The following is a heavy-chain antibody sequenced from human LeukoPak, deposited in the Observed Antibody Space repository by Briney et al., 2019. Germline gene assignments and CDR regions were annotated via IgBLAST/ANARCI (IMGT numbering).Heavy chain of an antibody. V-gene: IGHV3-53*01. D-gene: IGHD6-19*01. CDR1: GFTVSNLY. Sequence: GGSLRLSCAASGFTVSNLYMSWVRQAPGKGLEWVSLIYTDGTTYYADSVKGRFTISRDNSKSTLYLQMNSLRAEDTAVYYCARGDYSSGWYYWGQGTLVTVSS. J-gene: IGHJ4*02. CDR2: IYTDGTT. CDR3: ARGDYSSGWYY.